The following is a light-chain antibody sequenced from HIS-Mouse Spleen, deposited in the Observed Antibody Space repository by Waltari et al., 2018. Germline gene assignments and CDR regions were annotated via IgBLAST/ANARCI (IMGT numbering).Light chain of an antibody. CDR3: SSYTSSSTV. V-gene: IGLV2-18*02. CDR2: EVS. Sequence: QSALTQPPSVSGSPGQSVTIPCTGTSSDVGRYNRVSWYQQPPGTAPKLMIYEVSNRPSGVPDRFSGSKSGNTASLTISGLQAEDEADYYCSSYTSSSTVFGTGTKVTVL. CDR1: SSDVGRYNR. J-gene: IGLJ1*01.